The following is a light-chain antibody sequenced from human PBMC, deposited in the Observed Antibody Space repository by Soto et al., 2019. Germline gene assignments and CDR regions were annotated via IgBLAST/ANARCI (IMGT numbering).Light chain of an antibody. CDR2: GAS. CDR3: QQYGSSPRT. V-gene: IGKV3-20*01. Sequence: EIVLTQSPGTLSLSPGERATLSCRASQSVSSNYLAWYQQTPDQAPRLLIYGASSRPTGIPDRFSGSGSGTDFTLTISRLEPEDFAVYYCQQYGSSPRTFGQGTKLEIK. CDR1: QSVSSNY. J-gene: IGKJ2*01.